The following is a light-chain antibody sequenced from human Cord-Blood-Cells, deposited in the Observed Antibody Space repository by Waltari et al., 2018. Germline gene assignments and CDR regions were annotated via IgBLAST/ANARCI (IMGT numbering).Light chain of an antibody. V-gene: IGLV2-14*03. J-gene: IGLJ3*02. CDR2: DVS. CDR3: SSYTSSSTWV. CDR1: SSDVGGYNY. Sequence: QSALNQPASVSGSPGQSITISCTGTSSDVGGYNYVSWYQQHPGKAPKLMIYDVSNRPSGCSNRFSGSKSGNTASLTISGLQAEDEADYYCSSYTSSSTWVFGGGTKLTVL.